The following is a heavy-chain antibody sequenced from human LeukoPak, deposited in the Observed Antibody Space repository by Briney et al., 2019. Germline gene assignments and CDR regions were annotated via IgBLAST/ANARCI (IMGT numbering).Heavy chain of an antibody. CDR1: GYSISSGYY. V-gene: IGHV4-38-2*01. Sequence: PSETLSLTCAVSGYSISSGYYWGWIRQPPGKGLEWIGSVYHSGSTYYNPSLKSRVTISVDTSKNQFSLKLSSVTAADTAVYYCARLYSSSSDYFDDWGQGTLVTVSS. J-gene: IGHJ4*02. D-gene: IGHD6-6*01. CDR2: VYHSGST. CDR3: ARLYSSSSDYFDD.